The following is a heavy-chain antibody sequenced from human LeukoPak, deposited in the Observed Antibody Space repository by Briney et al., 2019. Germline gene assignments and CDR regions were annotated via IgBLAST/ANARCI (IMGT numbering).Heavy chain of an antibody. CDR1: GYTFTSYG. J-gene: IGHJ5*02. Sequence: ASVKVSCKASGYTFTSYGISWVRQAPGQGLEWMGWISAYNGNTNYAQKLQGRVTMTTDTSTDTAYMELSSLRSEDTAVYYCATDTYYDSTGNWFDPWGQGTLVTVSS. CDR3: ATDTYYDSTGNWFDP. CDR2: ISAYNGNT. V-gene: IGHV1-18*01. D-gene: IGHD3-22*01.